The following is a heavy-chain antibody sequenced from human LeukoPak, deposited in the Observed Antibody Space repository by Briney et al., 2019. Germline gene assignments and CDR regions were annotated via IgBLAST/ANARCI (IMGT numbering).Heavy chain of an antibody. Sequence: ASVKVSCKASGGTFSSYAISWVRQAPGQGLEWMGRIIPIFGTANYAQKFQGRVTITTDESTSTAYMELSSLRSEDTAVYYCARVPFGGGFEGDPWDYMDVWGKGTTVTVSS. CDR2: IIPIFGTA. CDR3: ARVPFGGGFEGDPWDYMDV. V-gene: IGHV1-69*05. J-gene: IGHJ6*03. D-gene: IGHD3-10*01. CDR1: GGTFSSYA.